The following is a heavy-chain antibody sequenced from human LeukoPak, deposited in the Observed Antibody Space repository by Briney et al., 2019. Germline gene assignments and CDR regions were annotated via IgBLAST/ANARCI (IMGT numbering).Heavy chain of an antibody. Sequence: ASVKVSCKASGGTFNTYAITWVRQAPGQGLEWMGWMNPNSGNTGYAQKFQGRVTLTRNTSISTAYMELSSLRSDDTAVYHCTAVVGGTPYWGQGTLVTVSS. D-gene: IGHD1-26*01. CDR1: GGTFNTYA. J-gene: IGHJ4*02. V-gene: IGHV1-8*03. CDR3: TAVVGGTPY. CDR2: MNPNSGNT.